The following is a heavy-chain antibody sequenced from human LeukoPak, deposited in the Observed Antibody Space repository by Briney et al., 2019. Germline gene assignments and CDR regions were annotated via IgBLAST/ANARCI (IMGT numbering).Heavy chain of an antibody. CDR2: IYPGDSDT. CDR1: GYSFTSYW. D-gene: IGHD3-22*01. CDR3: ARGVYYYDSSGYQAFDI. Sequence: PGESLKISFKGSGYSFTSYWIGWVRPMPGKGLEWMGIIYPGDSDTRYSPSFQGQVTISDDKCISTAYLQWSSLKASDTAMYYCARGVYYYDSSGYQAFDIWGQGTMVTVSS. J-gene: IGHJ3*02. V-gene: IGHV5-51*01.